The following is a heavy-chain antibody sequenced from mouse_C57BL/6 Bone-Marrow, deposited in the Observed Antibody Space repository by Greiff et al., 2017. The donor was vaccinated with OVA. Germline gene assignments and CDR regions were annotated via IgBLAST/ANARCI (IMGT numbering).Heavy chain of an antibody. D-gene: IGHD2-1*01. CDR3: ASYGNYPWYFDV. Sequence: QVQLKQPGAELVKPGASVKMSCKASGYTFTSYWITWVKQRPGQGLEWLGDIYPGSGSTNYNEKFKSKATLTVDTSSSTAYMQLSSLTSEDSAVYYCASYGNYPWYFDVWGTGTTVTVSS. CDR1: GYTFTSYW. CDR2: IYPGSGST. J-gene: IGHJ1*03. V-gene: IGHV1-55*01.